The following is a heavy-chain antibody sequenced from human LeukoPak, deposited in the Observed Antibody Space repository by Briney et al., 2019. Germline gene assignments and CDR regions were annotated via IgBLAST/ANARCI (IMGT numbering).Heavy chain of an antibody. J-gene: IGHJ4*02. CDR1: GFTFSSYA. CDR3: ARDLGDIVVVPAAH. Sequence: GGSLRLSCAASGFTFSSYAMHWVRQAPGKGLEWVAVISYDGSNKYYADSVKGRFTISRDNSKNTLYPQMNSLRAEDTAVYYCARDLGDIVVVPAAHWGQGTLVTVSS. D-gene: IGHD2-2*01. V-gene: IGHV3-30*04. CDR2: ISYDGSNK.